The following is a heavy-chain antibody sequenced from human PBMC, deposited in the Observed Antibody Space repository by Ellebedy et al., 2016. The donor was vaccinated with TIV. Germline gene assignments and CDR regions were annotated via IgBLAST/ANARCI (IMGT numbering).Heavy chain of an antibody. V-gene: IGHV4-59*01. J-gene: IGHJ4*02. Sequence: GSLRLXXIVSGASISSDYWTWIRQPPGKGLEWIGYFYDGDTNYNVSLKSRITISVDTSKNQFSLRLGSVTAADTALYYCARVSRSYVDHWGQGTLVTVSS. CDR2: FYDGDT. CDR3: ARVSRSYVDH. D-gene: IGHD5/OR15-5a*01. CDR1: GASISSDY.